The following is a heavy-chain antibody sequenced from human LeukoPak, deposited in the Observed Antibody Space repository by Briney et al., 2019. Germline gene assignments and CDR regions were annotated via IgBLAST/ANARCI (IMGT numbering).Heavy chain of an antibody. Sequence: GGSLRLSCAASGFTFSSYEMNWVRQAPGKGLEWVSYISSSGSTIYYADSVKGRFTISRDNSKNSLYLQMNRLRPEDTALYYCAKDPYGSGRGWVDSWGQGTLVTVSS. CDR1: GFTFSSYE. V-gene: IGHV3-48*03. D-gene: IGHD3-10*01. CDR3: AKDPYGSGRGWVDS. CDR2: ISSSGSTI. J-gene: IGHJ5*01.